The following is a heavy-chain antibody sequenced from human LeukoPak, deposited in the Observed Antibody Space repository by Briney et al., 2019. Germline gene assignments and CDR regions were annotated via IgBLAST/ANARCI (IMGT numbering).Heavy chain of an antibody. J-gene: IGHJ4*02. CDR3: ARDSGDGYNYLDY. Sequence: SVKVSCKASGGTFSSYAISWVRQAPGQGLEWMGGIIPIFGTANYAQKFQGRVTITADESTSTAYMELSGLRSEDTAAYYCARDSGDGYNYLDYWGQGTLVTVSS. CDR1: GGTFSSYA. D-gene: IGHD5-24*01. CDR2: IIPIFGTA. V-gene: IGHV1-69*13.